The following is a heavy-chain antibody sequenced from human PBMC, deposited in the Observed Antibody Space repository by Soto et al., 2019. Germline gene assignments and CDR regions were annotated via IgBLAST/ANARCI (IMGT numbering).Heavy chain of an antibody. Sequence: PSETLSLTCTVSGGSISSYYWSWIRQPPGKGLEWIWYIYYSGSTNYNPSLKSRVTISVDTSKNHFSLKLSSVTAADTAVYYCAREFRGYGGYDRYHYGMDVWGQGTTVTVS. D-gene: IGHD5-12*01. CDR2: IYYSGST. J-gene: IGHJ6*02. V-gene: IGHV4-59*01. CDR3: AREFRGYGGYDRYHYGMDV. CDR1: GGSISSYY.